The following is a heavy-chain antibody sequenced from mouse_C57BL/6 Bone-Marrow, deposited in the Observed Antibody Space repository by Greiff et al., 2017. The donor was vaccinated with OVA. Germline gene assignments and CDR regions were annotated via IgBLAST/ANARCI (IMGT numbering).Heavy chain of an antibody. Sequence: EVQVVESGGGLVQPGGSLSLSCAASGFTFTDYYMSWVRQPPGRALEWLGFIRNKANGYTTEYSASVKGRFTISRDNSQSILYLQMNALRAEDSATYYCERYPRYYYGSRWSYFDYWGQGTTLTVSS. CDR2: IRNKANGYTT. D-gene: IGHD1-1*01. CDR3: ERYPRYYYGSRWSYFDY. J-gene: IGHJ2*01. CDR1: GFTFTDYY. V-gene: IGHV7-3*01.